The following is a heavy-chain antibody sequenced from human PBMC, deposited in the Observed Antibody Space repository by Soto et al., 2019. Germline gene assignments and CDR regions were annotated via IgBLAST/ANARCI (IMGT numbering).Heavy chain of an antibody. CDR1: GYTFTSYG. V-gene: IGHV1-18*01. CDR3: ARGGWRLVQGYVAFNI. Sequence: ASVKVSCKASGYTFTSYGISWVRQAPGQGLEWMGWISAYNGNTNYAQKLQGRVTMTTDTSTSTAYMELRSLRSDDTAVYYCARGGWRLVQGYVAFNIGGKGKMVPFSS. D-gene: IGHD6-19*01. J-gene: IGHJ3*02. CDR2: ISAYNGNT.